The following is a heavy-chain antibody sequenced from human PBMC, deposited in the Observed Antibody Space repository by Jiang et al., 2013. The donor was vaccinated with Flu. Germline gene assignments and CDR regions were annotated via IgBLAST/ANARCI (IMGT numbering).Heavy chain of an antibody. Sequence: VQLLESGGGLAQPGGSLRLSCAASGFTFSNFAMSWVRQAPGKGLEWVSTISGSGGRSYYAASVKGRFTISRDNSRNALFLQMNSLRAEDMALYYCAKDRESRSGWPFDYVGPG. J-gene: IGHJ4*02. V-gene: IGHV3-23*01. CDR1: GFTFSNFA. D-gene: IGHD6-19*01. CDR3: AKDRESRSGWPFDY. CDR2: ISGSGGRS.